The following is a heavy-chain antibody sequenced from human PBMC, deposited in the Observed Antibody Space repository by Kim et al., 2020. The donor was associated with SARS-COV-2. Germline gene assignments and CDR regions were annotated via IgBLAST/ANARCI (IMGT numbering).Heavy chain of an antibody. CDR2: ISSSSSYI. D-gene: IGHD2-2*01. J-gene: IGHJ6*02. CDR1: GFTFSSYS. CDR3: ARDREEDIVVVRAAMFVVYYYYGMDV. Sequence: GGSLRLSCAASGFTFSSYSMNWVRQAPGKGLEWVSSISSSSSYIYYADSVKGRFTISRDNAKNSLYLQMNSLRAEDTAVYYCARDREEDIVVVRAAMFVVYYYYGMDVWGPGATVTVSS. V-gene: IGHV3-21*01.